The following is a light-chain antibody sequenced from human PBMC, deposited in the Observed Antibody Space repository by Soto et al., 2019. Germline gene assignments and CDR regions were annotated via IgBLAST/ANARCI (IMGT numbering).Light chain of an antibody. V-gene: IGKV3-20*01. Sequence: EVVLTQSPATLSLSPGQRATLSCRTSLSVSVYLDWYHQKPGRAPRLLMQSASSRATGIPDRVSGSGSGTDFNLTISRLEPEDFGVYYCQQYASSPRTFGQGTKVDIK. CDR2: SAS. CDR3: QQYASSPRT. J-gene: IGKJ1*01. CDR1: LSVSVY.